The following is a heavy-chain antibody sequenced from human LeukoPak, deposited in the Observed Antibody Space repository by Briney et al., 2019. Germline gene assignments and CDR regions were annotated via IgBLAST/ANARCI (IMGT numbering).Heavy chain of an antibody. CDR3: ARNRWFGRYHDFDY. CDR1: GFTFSSYE. V-gene: IGHV3-48*03. CDR2: ISSSGSTI. D-gene: IGHD3-10*01. J-gene: IGHJ4*02. Sequence: GGSLRLSCAASGFTFSSYEMNWVRQAPGKGLEWVSYISSSGSTIYYADSVKGRFTIPRDNAKNSLYLQMNSLRAEDTAVYYCARNRWFGRYHDFDYWGQGTLVIVSS.